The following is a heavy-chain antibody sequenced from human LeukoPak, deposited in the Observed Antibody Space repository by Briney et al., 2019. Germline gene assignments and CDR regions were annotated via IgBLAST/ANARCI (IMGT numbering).Heavy chain of an antibody. Sequence: GESLKISCTASGYSFTTYWIGWVRQKPGKGLEWMGIIYPDDSDTRYSPSFQGQVTISADKSISTAYLQWSSLKASDTAMYYCARQEDSGSRGFDPWGQGTLVTVSS. CDR1: GYSFTTYW. V-gene: IGHV5-51*01. J-gene: IGHJ5*02. CDR2: IYPDDSDT. D-gene: IGHD1-26*01. CDR3: ARQEDSGSRGFDP.